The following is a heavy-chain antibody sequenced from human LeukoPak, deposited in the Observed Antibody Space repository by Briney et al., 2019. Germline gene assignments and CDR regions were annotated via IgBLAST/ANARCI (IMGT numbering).Heavy chain of an antibody. V-gene: IGHV4-59*01. CDR1: GGSISSYY. CDR3: ARGDGSGSYYPFYYYYYYMDV. D-gene: IGHD3-10*01. Sequence: SETLSLTCTVSGGSISSYYWSWIRQPPEKGLEWIGYIYYSGSTNYNPSLKSRVTISVDTSKNQFSLKLSSVTAADTAVYYCARGDGSGSYYPFYYYYYYMDVWGKGTTVTISS. J-gene: IGHJ6*03. CDR2: IYYSGST.